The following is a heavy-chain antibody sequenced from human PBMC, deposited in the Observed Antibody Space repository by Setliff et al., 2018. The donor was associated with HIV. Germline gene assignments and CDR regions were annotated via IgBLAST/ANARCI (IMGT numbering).Heavy chain of an antibody. CDR1: GDSLAGSHYS. D-gene: IGHD3-22*01. CDR3: ARLGDNSDWRSNYFFYYMDV. CDR2: LFHTGSS. J-gene: IGHJ6*03. Sequence: SEALSLTCTVSGDSLAGSHYSWGWVRQPPGQGLEWLGNLFHTGSSYFNPSLKSRLTMSVDTSKNQFSLSLISMTAADSAVYYCARLGDNSDWRSNYFFYYMDVWGKGTTVTVSS. V-gene: IGHV4-39*01.